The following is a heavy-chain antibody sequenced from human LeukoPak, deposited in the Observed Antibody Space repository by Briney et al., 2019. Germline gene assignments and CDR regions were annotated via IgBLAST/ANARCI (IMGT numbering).Heavy chain of an antibody. V-gene: IGHV4-39*01. CDR3: MRRDTGWNYSDY. Sequence: SETLSLTCTVSGGSSSDTTYYWAWIRQPPGKGLEWIGSIYFSETKYNPSLKSRITISGDTSKNQFSLKLSSVTAADTAIYYCMRRDTGWNYSDYWGQGILVTVSS. J-gene: IGHJ4*02. CDR2: IYFSET. CDR1: GGSSSDTTYY. D-gene: IGHD6-19*01.